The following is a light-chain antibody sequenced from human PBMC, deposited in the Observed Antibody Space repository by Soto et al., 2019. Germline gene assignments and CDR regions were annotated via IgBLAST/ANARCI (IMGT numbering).Light chain of an antibody. V-gene: IGKV3D-20*01. CDR3: QQYGSSPPYT. J-gene: IGKJ2*01. CDR2: DAS. CDR1: QSVSSNY. Sequence: EIVLTQSPATLSLSPGERAALSCGASQSVSSNYLAWYQQKPGLAPRLLIYDASRRATGIPDRFSGSGSGTDFILSISRLEPEDFSVYYCQQYGSSPPYTFGQGTKLEIK.